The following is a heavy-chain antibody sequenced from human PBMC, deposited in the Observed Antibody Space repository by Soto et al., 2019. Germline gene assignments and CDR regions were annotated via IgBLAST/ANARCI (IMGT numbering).Heavy chain of an antibody. V-gene: IGHV4-59*01. D-gene: IGHD2-15*01. Sequence: SETLSLTCTVSGGSISRYCWSWIRQPPGKGLEWIGYIYYSGSTNYNPSLKSRVTISVDTSKNQFSLKLSSVTAADTAVYYCARVSGYCSGGSCYSRWFDPWGQGTLVTVS. CDR3: ARVSGYCSGGSCYSRWFDP. CDR1: GGSISRYC. J-gene: IGHJ5*02. CDR2: IYYSGST.